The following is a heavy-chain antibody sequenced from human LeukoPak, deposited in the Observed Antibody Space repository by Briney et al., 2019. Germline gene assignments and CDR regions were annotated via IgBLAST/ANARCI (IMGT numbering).Heavy chain of an antibody. CDR2: IYYSGST. V-gene: IGHV4-59*12. CDR3: ARDLYGDYVDSVGY. Sequence: SETLSLTCTVSGGSISSYYWSWIRQPPGKGLEWIGYIYYSGSTNYNPSLKSRVTISVDKSKNQFSLKLSSVTAADTAVYYCARDLYGDYVDSVGYWGQGTLVTVSS. D-gene: IGHD4-17*01. CDR1: GGSISSYY. J-gene: IGHJ4*02.